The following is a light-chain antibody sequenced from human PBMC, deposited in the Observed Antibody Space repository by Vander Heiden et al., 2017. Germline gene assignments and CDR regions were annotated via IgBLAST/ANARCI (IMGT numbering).Light chain of an antibody. Sequence: QPVLTHPPPPPGPPGQRVTISCSGSSSNIETNDVNWYQQLPGSAPKLLIYANNQRPSGVPDRFSGSKSGSSASLDISGLQSEDEADYYCASWDDSLNAALFGGGTKLTVL. CDR1: SSNIETND. CDR3: ASWDDSLNAAL. J-gene: IGLJ2*01. V-gene: IGLV1-44*01. CDR2: ANN.